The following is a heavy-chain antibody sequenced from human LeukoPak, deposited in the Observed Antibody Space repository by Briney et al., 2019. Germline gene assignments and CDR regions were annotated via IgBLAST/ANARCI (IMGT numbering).Heavy chain of an antibody. Sequence: SGPTLVNPTQTLTLACTFSGFSLNTRGVGVGWIRQPPGRALEWLALIYWDDDRRYSPSLKSRLTITKDTSRNQVVLTMTDMDPVDTATYFCAHRKNYYDSSVFDNWGQGTLVTVSS. D-gene: IGHD3-22*01. V-gene: IGHV2-5*02. J-gene: IGHJ4*02. CDR3: AHRKNYYDSSVFDN. CDR1: GFSLNTRGVG. CDR2: IYWDDDR.